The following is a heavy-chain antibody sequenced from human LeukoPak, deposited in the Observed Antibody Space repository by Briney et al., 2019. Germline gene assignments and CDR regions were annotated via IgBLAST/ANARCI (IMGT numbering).Heavy chain of an antibody. D-gene: IGHD1-26*01. CDR2: ISSSGSTI. Sequence: GGSLRLSCAASGFTFNTYSMNWVRQAPGKGLEWVSYISSSGSTIYYADSVKGRFTISRDNAKNTLYLQMNSLRAEDTAVYYCARIGAATYAFDIWGQGTMVTVSS. CDR1: GFTFNTYS. V-gene: IGHV3-48*04. J-gene: IGHJ3*02. CDR3: ARIGAATYAFDI.